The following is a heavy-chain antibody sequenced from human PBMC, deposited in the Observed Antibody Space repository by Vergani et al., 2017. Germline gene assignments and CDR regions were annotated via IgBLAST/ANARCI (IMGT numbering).Heavy chain of an antibody. J-gene: IGHJ6*02. CDR2: IIPIFGTA. V-gene: IGHV1-69*01. Sequence: QVQLVQSGAEVKKPGSSVKVSCKASGGTFSSYAISWVRQAPGQGLEWMGGIIPIFGTANYAQKFQGRVTITADESTSTAYMELSSLRSEDTAVYYCARATTMVRGAIYRPYYYYGMDVWGQGTTVTVAS. CDR1: GGTFSSYA. D-gene: IGHD3-10*01. CDR3: ARATTMVRGAIYRPYYYYGMDV.